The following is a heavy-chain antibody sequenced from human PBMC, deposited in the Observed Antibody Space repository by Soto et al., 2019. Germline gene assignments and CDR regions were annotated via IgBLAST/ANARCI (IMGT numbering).Heavy chain of an antibody. Sequence: SQTLSLPCAVSGGSISSGGYSWCWIRQPPGKGPERIGYIYRSVGTYSNPSLKSRVTISVDRSKNQFSLKLSSVTAADTAVYYCARAISLDDAFDIWGQGTMVTVSS. V-gene: IGHV4-30-2*01. D-gene: IGHD3-16*02. CDR1: GGSISSGGYS. J-gene: IGHJ3*02. CDR2: IYRSVGT. CDR3: ARAISLDDAFDI.